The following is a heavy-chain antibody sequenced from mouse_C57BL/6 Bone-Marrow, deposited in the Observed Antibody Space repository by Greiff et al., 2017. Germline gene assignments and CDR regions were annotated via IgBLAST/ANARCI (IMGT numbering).Heavy chain of an antibody. J-gene: IGHJ4*01. CDR1: GFTFSDYY. CDR3: ARHRGLLQRLNAMDY. CDR2: ISNGGGST. D-gene: IGHD3-3*01. V-gene: IGHV5-12*01. Sequence: EVKLVESGGGLVQPGGSLKLSCAASGFTFSDYYMYWVRQTPEKRLEWVAYISNGGGSTYYPDTVKGLFTISRDNAKNTLYRQMSRLKSEDTAMYYCARHRGLLQRLNAMDYWGQGTSVTVSS.